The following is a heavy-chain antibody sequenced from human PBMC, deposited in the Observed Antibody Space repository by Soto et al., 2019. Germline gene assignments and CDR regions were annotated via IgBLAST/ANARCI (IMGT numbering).Heavy chain of an antibody. J-gene: IGHJ3*02. D-gene: IGHD3-22*01. V-gene: IGHV3-30*18. CDR3: AKPSRPVYYYDSSDAFDI. Sequence: QVQLVESGGGVVQPGRSLRLSCAASGFTFSSYGMHWVRQAPGKGLEWVAVISYDGSNKYYADSVKGRFTISRDNSKNTLYLQMNSLRAEDTAVYYCAKPSRPVYYYDSSDAFDIWGQGTMVTVSS. CDR1: GFTFSSYG. CDR2: ISYDGSNK.